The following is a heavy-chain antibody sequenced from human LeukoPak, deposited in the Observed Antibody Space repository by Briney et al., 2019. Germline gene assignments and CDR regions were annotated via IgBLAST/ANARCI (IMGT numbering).Heavy chain of an antibody. CDR1: GFTVSSSW. J-gene: IGHJ4*02. Sequence: GGSLRLSCAASGFTVSSSWMTWVRRAPGKGLEWVANIKQDGSEKYYVDSVKGRFTISRDDAKKSLYLQMNSLRAEDTAVYYCARDRTRLLYWGQGTLVTVSS. CDR2: IKQDGSEK. CDR3: ARDRTRLLY. D-gene: IGHD5/OR15-5a*01. V-gene: IGHV3-7*01.